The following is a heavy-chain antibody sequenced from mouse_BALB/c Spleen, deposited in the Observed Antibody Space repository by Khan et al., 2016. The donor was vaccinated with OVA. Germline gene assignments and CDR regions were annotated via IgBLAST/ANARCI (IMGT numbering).Heavy chain of an antibody. CDR1: RFSITSYG. CDR3: ARSAI. V-gene: IGHV5-6-3*01. Sequence: EVELVESGGGIVQPGRSLKRSCAASRFSITSYGMSYVLQPLPKSLLLVATIISYGGSTDYPDCLKRRFTISRDNAKNPLYLQLRSLTTEDTAMYCCARSAIWGEGTTLTVSS. J-gene: IGHJ1*01. CDR2: IISYGGST.